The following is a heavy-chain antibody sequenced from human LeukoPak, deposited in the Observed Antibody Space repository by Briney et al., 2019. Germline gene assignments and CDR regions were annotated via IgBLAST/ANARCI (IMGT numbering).Heavy chain of an antibody. J-gene: IGHJ4*02. CDR2: INPNSGGT. D-gene: IGHD3-9*01. CDR1: GYIFTGYY. Sequence: ASVKVSCKASGYIFTGYYMHWVRQAPGQGLEWMGWINPNSGGTNYAQKFQGRVTMTRDTSISTAYMELSSLRSEDTAVYYCARGSGRYFDWLYLFDYWGQGTLVTVSS. CDR3: ARGSGRYFDWLYLFDY. V-gene: IGHV1-2*02.